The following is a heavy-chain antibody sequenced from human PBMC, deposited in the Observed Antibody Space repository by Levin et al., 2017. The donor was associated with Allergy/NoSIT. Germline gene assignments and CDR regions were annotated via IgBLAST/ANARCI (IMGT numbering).Heavy chain of an antibody. D-gene: IGHD1-14*01. CDR3: VGGSTGAYDP. CDR2: IHNSGSS. J-gene: IGHJ5*02. V-gene: IGHV4-59*12. CDR1: GDSISSSY. Sequence: PSETLSLTCTVSGDSISSSYWSWIRQPPGKGLEWIGYIHNSGSSNYNPSLKSRVTMSMDTSNNQFSLKMSSVTAADTAVYYCVGGSTGAYDPWGQGTLVTVSS.